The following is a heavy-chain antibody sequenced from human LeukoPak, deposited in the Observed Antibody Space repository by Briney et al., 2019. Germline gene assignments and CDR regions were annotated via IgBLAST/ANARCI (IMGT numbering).Heavy chain of an antibody. Sequence: GGSLRLSCAASGFTFSDYYMSWIRQAPGKGLEGVSYISSSGRSIYYADSVKGRFTISRENAKNSLYLQMNSLRAEDTAVYYCARYYYDSSGYHYYYYGMDAWGQGTTVTVSS. CDR2: ISSSGRSI. D-gene: IGHD3-22*01. CDR1: GFTFSDYY. J-gene: IGHJ6*02. CDR3: ARYYYDSSGYHYYYYGMDA. V-gene: IGHV3-11*01.